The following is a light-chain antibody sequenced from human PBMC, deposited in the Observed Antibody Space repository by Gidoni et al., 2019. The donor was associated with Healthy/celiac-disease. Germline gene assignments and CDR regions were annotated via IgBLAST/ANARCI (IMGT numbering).Light chain of an antibody. CDR3: SSYTSSSTVV. J-gene: IGLJ2*01. CDR2: EVS. CDR1: SSDVGGYNY. Sequence: QSALTQPASVSWSPGQSITISCTGTSSDVGGYNYVSWYQQHPGKAPKLMIYEVSNRPSGVSNRFSGSKSGNTASLTIAGRQAEDEADYYCSSYTSSSTVVFGGGTKRTVL. V-gene: IGLV2-14*01.